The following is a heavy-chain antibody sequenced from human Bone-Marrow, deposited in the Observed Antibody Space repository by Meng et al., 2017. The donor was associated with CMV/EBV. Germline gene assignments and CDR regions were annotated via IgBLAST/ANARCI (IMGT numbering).Heavy chain of an antibody. J-gene: IGHJ6*02. CDR2: ISYDGIDE. Sequence: GESLKISCAASGFTFSSYDMHWVRQAPGKGLTWVAVISYDGIDEYYADSVKGRFTISRDNSKDTLYLQMNSLRADDTAVYYCAKSLRLRNGPKYSNYVGGADYYYGMDVWGQGTTVTVSS. D-gene: IGHD4-11*01. CDR3: AKSLRLRNGPKYSNYVGGADYYYGMDV. V-gene: IGHV3-33*06. CDR1: GFTFSSYD.